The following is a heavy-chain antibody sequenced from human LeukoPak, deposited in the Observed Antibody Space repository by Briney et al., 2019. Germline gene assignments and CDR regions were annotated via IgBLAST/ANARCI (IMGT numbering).Heavy chain of an antibody. CDR2: ISSSSSYI. V-gene: IGHV3-21*01. D-gene: IGHD1-1*01. CDR1: GFTFSSYS. J-gene: IGHJ4*02. Sequence: GGSLRLSCAASGFTFSSYSMNWVRQAPGKGLEWVSSISSSSSYIYYADSVKGRFTISRDNAENSLYLQMNSLRAEDTAVYYCARVPGTTVFDYWGQGTLVTVSS. CDR3: ARVPGTTVFDY.